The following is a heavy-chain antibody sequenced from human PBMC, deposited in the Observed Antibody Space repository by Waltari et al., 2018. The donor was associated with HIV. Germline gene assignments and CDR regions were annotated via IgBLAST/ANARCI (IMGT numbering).Heavy chain of an antibody. CDR3: ARAMVNSGDFPKPLDY. Sequence: QVQLQESGPGLVKPSAALSLTCTVSGRSVSSANYYWPWLRPPPGKGLEWIGYISYSGKTNYTPSLKGRLTLSVDTSWNYFSLKLISVTAADTAVYYCARAMVNSGDFPKPLDYWGQGTLVTVSS. J-gene: IGHJ4*02. CDR2: ISYSGKT. D-gene: IGHD4-17*01. V-gene: IGHV4-61*01. CDR1: GRSVSSANYY.